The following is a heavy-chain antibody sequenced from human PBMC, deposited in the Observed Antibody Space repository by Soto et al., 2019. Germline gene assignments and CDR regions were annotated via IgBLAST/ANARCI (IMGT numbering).Heavy chain of an antibody. CDR3: AGSVTSAFDI. V-gene: IGHV3-73*01. CDR2: IRSKANNYAT. J-gene: IGHJ3*02. D-gene: IGHD4-17*01. Sequence: EVQLVESGGGLVQPGGSLKLSCAASGFTFSGSAMHWVRQASGKGLEWVGRIRSKANNYATTYAASVKGRFTISRDDSMNTAYLQMNSLKNEDTAVYYCAGSVTSAFDIWGRGTMLTVSS. CDR1: GFTFSGSA.